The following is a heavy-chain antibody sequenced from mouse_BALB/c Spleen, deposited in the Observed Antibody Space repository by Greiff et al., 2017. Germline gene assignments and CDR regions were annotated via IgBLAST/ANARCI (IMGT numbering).Heavy chain of an antibody. J-gene: IGHJ4*01. CDR2: ISSGGSYT. CDR1: GFTFSSYA. CDR3: ASYAMDY. V-gene: IGHV5-9-4*01. Sequence: EVKLVESGGGLVKPGGSLKLSCAASGFTFSSYAMSWVRQSPEKRLAWVAEISSGGSYTYYPDTVTGRFTISRDNAKNTLYLEMSSLRSEDTAMYYCASYAMDYWGQGTSVTVSS.